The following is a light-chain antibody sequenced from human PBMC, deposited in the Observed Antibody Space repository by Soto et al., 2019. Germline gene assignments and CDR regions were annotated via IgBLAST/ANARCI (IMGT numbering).Light chain of an antibody. J-gene: IGKJ1*01. CDR3: HQYNDWPGT. CDR1: QSIKSD. V-gene: IGKV3-15*01. CDR2: GGS. Sequence: EVVMPQSPVTLSVAPGEGTTLSCRASQSIKSDLAWYQQKPGQAPRLLIRGGSTRAAGIPHRFSGYGSGTEFTLTITSLQSEDFGVYYCHQYNDWPGTFGQGTKVEV.